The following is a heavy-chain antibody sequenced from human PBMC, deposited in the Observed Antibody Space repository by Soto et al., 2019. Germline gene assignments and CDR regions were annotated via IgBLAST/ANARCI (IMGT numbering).Heavy chain of an antibody. CDR3: ARAPYNHNDGDLDV. D-gene: IGHD1-1*01. V-gene: IGHV5-51*01. Sequence: PGESLKISCQGSGYRFTNFWIGWVRQRPGKGLEWMGIIYSRDSDTRYSPSFQGQVTISVDSSISTAYLQWSSLKASDTAIYYCARAPYNHNDGDLDVWGQGSLVIVSS. CDR2: IYSRDSDT. CDR1: GYRFTNFW. J-gene: IGHJ4*02.